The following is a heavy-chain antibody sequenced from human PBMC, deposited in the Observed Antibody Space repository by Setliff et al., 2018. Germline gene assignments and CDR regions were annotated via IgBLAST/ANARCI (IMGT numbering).Heavy chain of an antibody. V-gene: IGHV1-18*01. CDR2: ISPYTDGT. Sequence: ASVKVSCKISGYNFRGHGINWVRQAPGQGPEWLGWISPYTDGTSYADNFQDRVTMTTDTSTNTAYWEVRNLKSDDTATYYCARSSRSGYYHQRDSFDLWGQGTRVTVSS. CDR1: GYNFRGHG. D-gene: IGHD5-12*01. J-gene: IGHJ3*01. CDR3: ARSSRSGYYHQRDSFDL.